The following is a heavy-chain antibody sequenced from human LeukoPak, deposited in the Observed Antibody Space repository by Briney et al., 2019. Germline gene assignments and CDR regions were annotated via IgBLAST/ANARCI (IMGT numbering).Heavy chain of an antibody. CDR3: ARGVVVPAAMYHDAFDI. Sequence: VASVNVSCTASGGTFSIYAISWVRQAPGQGLEWMGRIIPIFGTANYAQKFQGRVTITADKSTSTAYMELSSLRSEDTAVYYCARGVVVPAAMYHDAFDIWGQGTMVTVSS. J-gene: IGHJ3*02. V-gene: IGHV1-69*06. CDR2: IIPIFGTA. CDR1: GGTFSIYA. D-gene: IGHD2-2*01.